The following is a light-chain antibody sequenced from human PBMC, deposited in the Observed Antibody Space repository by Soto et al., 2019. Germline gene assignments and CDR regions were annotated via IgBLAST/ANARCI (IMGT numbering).Light chain of an antibody. Sequence: DIVMTQSTDSLAESLGERATNNCKSSQSVLYSSNNKNYLAWYQQKPGKPPRLIIYWASTRESGVPDRFRGSGSGTDSTLSFSSLQDGDGEVYYCQEYDSTPFTFGHGTKVYI. J-gene: IGKJ3*01. CDR3: QEYDSTPFT. CDR1: QSVLYSSNNKNY. V-gene: IGKV4-1*01. CDR2: WAS.